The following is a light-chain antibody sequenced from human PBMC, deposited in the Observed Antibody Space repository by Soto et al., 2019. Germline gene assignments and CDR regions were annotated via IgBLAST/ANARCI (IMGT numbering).Light chain of an antibody. V-gene: IGLV2-8*01. CDR2: EVN. CDR1: SSDVGGYNY. J-gene: IGLJ2*01. CDR3: SSYAGNNLLV. Sequence: QSALTQPPSASGSPGQSVTISCTGTSSDVGGYNYVSWYQQHPGKAPRLMIYEVNKRPSGVPYRFSGSKSGNTASLTVSGLRADDEAVYYCSSYAGNNLLVFGGGTKLTVL.